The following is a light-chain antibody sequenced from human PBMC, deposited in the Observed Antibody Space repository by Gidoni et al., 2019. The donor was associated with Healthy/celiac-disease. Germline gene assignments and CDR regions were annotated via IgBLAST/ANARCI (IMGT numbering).Light chain of an antibody. CDR2: GAS. Sequence: EIVMTQSPATLSVSPGERATLSCRASQSVSSNLAWYQQKPGQAPRLLIYGASTRATGIPARFSGSRSGTEFTLTISSLQSEDFAVYYCQQYNNWPFTFGGGTKVEIK. J-gene: IGKJ4*01. CDR3: QQYNNWPFT. CDR1: QSVSSN. V-gene: IGKV3-15*01.